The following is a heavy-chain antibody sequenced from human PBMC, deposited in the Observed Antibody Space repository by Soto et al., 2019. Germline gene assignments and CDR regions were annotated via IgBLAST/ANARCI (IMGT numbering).Heavy chain of an antibody. D-gene: IGHD1-1*01. V-gene: IGHV4-31*03. CDR3: ARATGTLRSRNCDY. CDR1: GGSIRTVGHY. CDR2: IYHTGST. Sequence: SETLSLTCSVSGGSIRTVGHYWTLIRHPPGKGLEWIGSIYHTGSTYYSKSLRSRLTMSVDTSKSQFSLRLSSVTAADTAVYYCARATGTLRSRNCDYWGQGSLVTVSS. J-gene: IGHJ4*02.